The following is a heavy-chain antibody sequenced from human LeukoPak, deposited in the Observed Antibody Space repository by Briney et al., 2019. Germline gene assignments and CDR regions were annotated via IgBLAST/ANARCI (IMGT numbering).Heavy chain of an antibody. J-gene: IGHJ4*02. CDR3: AANYYDSSGYSN. CDR1: GGTFISYA. V-gene: IGHV1-69*13. CDR2: IIPIFGTA. D-gene: IGHD3-22*01. Sequence: ASVKVSCKASGGTFISYAISWVRQAPGRGLEWMGGIIPIFGTANYAQKFQGRVTITADESTSTAYMELSSLRSEDTAVYYCAANYYDSSGYSNWGQGTLVTVSS.